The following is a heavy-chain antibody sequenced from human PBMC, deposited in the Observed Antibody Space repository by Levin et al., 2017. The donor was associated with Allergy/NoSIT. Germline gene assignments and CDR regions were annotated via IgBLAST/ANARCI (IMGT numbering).Heavy chain of an antibody. CDR3: VVGGTTFSY. Sequence: LSLTCVTSGFTFSNTWMSWVRQAPGKGLEWVASIKQDGSENYYVDSLKGRFTISRDNAKNSLYLQMNSLRAEDTAVYYCVVGGTTFSYWGQGTLATVSS. CDR1: GFTFSNTW. J-gene: IGHJ4*02. V-gene: IGHV3-7*01. CDR2: IKQDGSEN. D-gene: IGHD1-26*01.